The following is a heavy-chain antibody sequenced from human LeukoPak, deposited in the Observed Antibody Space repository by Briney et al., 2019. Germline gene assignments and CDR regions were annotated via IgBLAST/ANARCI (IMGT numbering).Heavy chain of an antibody. CDR1: GFTFSSYW. Sequence: GGSLRLSCPASGFTFSSYWMNWVRQAPGKGLEWVASIKQDGSEKYYVDSVKGRFTISRDNAKNSLYLQMNSLRAEDTAVYYCAREGYYDSSGYEGLDCWGQGTLVTVSS. CDR3: AREGYYDSSGYEGLDC. V-gene: IGHV3-7*01. D-gene: IGHD3-22*01. J-gene: IGHJ4*02. CDR2: IKQDGSEK.